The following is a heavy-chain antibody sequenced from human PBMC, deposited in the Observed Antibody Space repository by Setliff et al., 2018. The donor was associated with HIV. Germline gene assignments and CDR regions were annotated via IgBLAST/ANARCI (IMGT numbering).Heavy chain of an antibody. CDR1: AGSIRSSTYY. V-gene: IGHV4-39*01. CDR2: IYYSGST. D-gene: IGHD6-19*01. J-gene: IGHJ4*02. Sequence: PSETLSLTCTVSAGSIRSSTYYWAWIRQPPGKGLEWIRTIYYSGSTYYNPSLKRRATISVDMSKNQFSLRLSAVTAADTAVYYCIIAYSSGWLATRGFDFWGQGPLVTVSS. CDR3: IIAYSSGWLATRGFDF.